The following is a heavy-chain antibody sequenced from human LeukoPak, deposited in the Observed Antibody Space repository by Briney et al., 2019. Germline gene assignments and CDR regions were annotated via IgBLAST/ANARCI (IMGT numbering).Heavy chain of an antibody. J-gene: IGHJ4*02. CDR3: ARVIYSGWQGELSD. V-gene: IGHV3-21*01. CDR1: GFTFSSYG. CDR2: ISGTSAYI. Sequence: PGGSLRLSCAASGFTFSSYGMNWVRQAPRKGLEWVSSISGTSAYIYYADSVRGRFTISRDNAKNSLYLQMNSLRAEDTAVYYCARVIYSGWQGELSDWGQGTLVTVSS. D-gene: IGHD6-19*01.